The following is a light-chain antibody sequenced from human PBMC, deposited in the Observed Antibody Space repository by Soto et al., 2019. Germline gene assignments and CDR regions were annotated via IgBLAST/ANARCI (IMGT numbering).Light chain of an antibody. CDR3: QQYNNWPFT. J-gene: IGKJ3*01. V-gene: IGKV3-15*01. CDR1: QSISSN. CDR2: GAS. Sequence: EIVMTQSPATLSVSPGERATLSCRASQSISSNLAWYKQKPGQAPRLLIYGASTRATGIPATFSGSGSGTEFTLIISSLQSEDFAVYYCQQYNNWPFTFGPGTKVDIK.